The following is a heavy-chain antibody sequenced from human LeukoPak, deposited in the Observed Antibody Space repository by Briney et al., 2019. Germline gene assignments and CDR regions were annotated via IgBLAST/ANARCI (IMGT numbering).Heavy chain of an antibody. V-gene: IGHV1-2*02. CDR1: GYTFTGYY. J-gene: IGHJ4*02. Sequence: ASVKVSCKASGYTFTGYYMHWVRRAPGQGLEWMGWINPNSGGTNYAQKFQGRVTMTRDTSISTAYMELSRLRSDDTAVYYCARPGGPYYYDSSGYMVSWGQGTLVTVSS. CDR2: INPNSGGT. CDR3: ARPGGPYYYDSSGYMVS. D-gene: IGHD3-22*01.